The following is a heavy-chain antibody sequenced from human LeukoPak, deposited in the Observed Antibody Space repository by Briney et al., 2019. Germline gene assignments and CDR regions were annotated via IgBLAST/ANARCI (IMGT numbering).Heavy chain of an antibody. Sequence: GGSLRLSCAASGFTFSSYAMSWVRQAPGKGLEWVSVISGNGAHTFYADSVKGRFTISRDNSKNTLYLQMNSLRAEDTAVYYCAPIAIRSGYWGQGTLVTVSS. V-gene: IGHV3-23*01. CDR1: GFTFSSYA. CDR3: APIAIRSGY. CDR2: ISGNGAHT. D-gene: IGHD3-9*01. J-gene: IGHJ4*02.